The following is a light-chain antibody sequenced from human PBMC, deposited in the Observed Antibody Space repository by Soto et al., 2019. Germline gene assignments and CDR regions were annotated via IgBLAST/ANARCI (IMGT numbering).Light chain of an antibody. Sequence: QSVLTQPPSASGTPGQRVTISCSGTGSSIGTNTVNCYRQLPGTAAKVLIYVNNQRPSGVPDQFSGSKSGTSASLAISGLQSEDEADYYWAAYEGSMNHVIFGGGTKLTVL. CDR1: GSSIGTNT. CDR2: VNN. CDR3: AAYEGSMNHVI. V-gene: IGLV1-44*01. J-gene: IGLJ2*01.